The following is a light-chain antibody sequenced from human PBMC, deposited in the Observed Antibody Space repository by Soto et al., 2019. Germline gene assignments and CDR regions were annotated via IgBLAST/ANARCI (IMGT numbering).Light chain of an antibody. CDR1: QSVSIN. CDR2: DAS. J-gene: IGKJ4*01. Sequence: EIVMTQSPATLSVSPGETATLSCRASQSVSINLAWYQQKPGQAPRLLIYDASNRATGIPARFSGSGSGTDFTLTISSLEPEDFAVYYCQQRNTWPLTFGGGTRVEIK. V-gene: IGKV3-11*01. CDR3: QQRNTWPLT.